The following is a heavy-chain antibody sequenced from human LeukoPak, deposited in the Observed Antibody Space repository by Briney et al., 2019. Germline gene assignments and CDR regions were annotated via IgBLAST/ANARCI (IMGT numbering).Heavy chain of an antibody. CDR1: GGSFSGYY. J-gene: IGHJ4*02. CDR2: INHSGST. V-gene: IGHV4-34*01. D-gene: IGHD4-17*01. Sequence: PSETLSLTCAVYGGSFSGYYWSWIRQPPGKGLEWIGEINHSGSTNYNPSLKSRVTMSVDTSKNQFSLNLTSVTAADTAVYYCAREITVTRPFDYWGQGTLVTVSS. CDR3: AREITVTRPFDY.